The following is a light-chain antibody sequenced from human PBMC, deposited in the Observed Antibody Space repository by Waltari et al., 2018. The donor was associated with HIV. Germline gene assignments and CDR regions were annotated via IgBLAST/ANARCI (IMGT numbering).Light chain of an antibody. Sequence: SSEVTQDPAVSVALGQTVRITCQGDSIRSYSASWYQQKPGQAPILVIYGKNNRPSGIPDRFSGSSSGNTASLTITAAQAEDEADYYCNSLDNSGVLVVFGGGTKLTVL. V-gene: IGLV3-19*01. CDR3: NSLDNSGVLVV. J-gene: IGLJ2*01. CDR2: GKN. CDR1: SIRSYS.